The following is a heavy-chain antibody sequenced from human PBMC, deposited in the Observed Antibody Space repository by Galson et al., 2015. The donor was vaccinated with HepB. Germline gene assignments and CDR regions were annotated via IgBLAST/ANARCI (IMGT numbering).Heavy chain of an antibody. J-gene: IGHJ6*02. Sequence: SVKVSCKASGGTFSSYTISWVRQAPGQGLEWMGRIIPILGIANYAQKFQGRVTITADKSTSTAYMELSSLRSEDTAVYYCARDSDCSSTSCYSIYYYYGMDVWGQGTTVTVSS. CDR3: ARDSDCSSTSCYSIYYYYGMDV. CDR2: IIPILGIA. CDR1: GGTFSSYT. V-gene: IGHV1-69*04. D-gene: IGHD2-2*02.